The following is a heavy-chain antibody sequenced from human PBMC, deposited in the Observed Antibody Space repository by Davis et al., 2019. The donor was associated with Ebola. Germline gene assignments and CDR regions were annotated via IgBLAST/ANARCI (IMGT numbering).Heavy chain of an antibody. Sequence: GESLKISCKASGYNFHYYWIAWVRQVAGKGLEWMGAIQPDDSETRYGPSFQGQISISADKSITTAYLQWSSLKTSDTAIYYCVRLYPLSPPSRTYSHFYMGVWGRGTTVTVSS. CDR2: IQPDDSET. D-gene: IGHD3-3*01. J-gene: IGHJ6*04. V-gene: IGHV5-51*01. CDR3: VRLYPLSPPSRTYSHFYMGV. CDR1: GYNFHYYW.